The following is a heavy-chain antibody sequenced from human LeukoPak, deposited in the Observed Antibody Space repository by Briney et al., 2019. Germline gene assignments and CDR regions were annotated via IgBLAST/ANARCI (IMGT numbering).Heavy chain of an antibody. J-gene: IGHJ6*04. CDR1: GFTFSSYS. V-gene: IGHV3-21*01. CDR3: AELGITMIGGV. D-gene: IGHD3-10*02. CDR2: ISSSSSYI. Sequence: GGSLRLSCAASGFTFSSYSMNWVRQAPGKGLEWVSSISSSSSYIYYADSVKGRFTISRDNAKNSLYLQMNSLRADDTAVYYCAELGITMIGGVWGKGTTVTISS.